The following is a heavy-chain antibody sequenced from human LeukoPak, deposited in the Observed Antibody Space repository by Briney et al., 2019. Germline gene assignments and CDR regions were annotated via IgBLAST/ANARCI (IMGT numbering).Heavy chain of an antibody. CDR2: IRYDGSNK. J-gene: IGHJ6*03. D-gene: IGHD3-22*01. CDR3: AKDHPYYYDSSGYSDYYYYYMDV. V-gene: IGHV3-30*02. CDR1: GFTFSSYG. Sequence: PGGSLRLSCAASGFTFSSYGMHWVRQAPGKGLEWVAFIRYDGSNKYYADSVKGRFTISRDNSKNTLYLQMNSLRAEDTAVYYCAKDHPYYYDSSGYSDYYYYYMDVWGKGTTVTISS.